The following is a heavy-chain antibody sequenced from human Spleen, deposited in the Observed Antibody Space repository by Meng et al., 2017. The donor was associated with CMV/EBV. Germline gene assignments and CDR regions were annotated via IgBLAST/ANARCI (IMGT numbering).Heavy chain of an antibody. Sequence: GGSLRLSCAASGFTFDDHAMHWVRQAPGKGLEWVSGISWNSGNIGYADSVKGRVTISRDNAKNSLYLQMDNLGTEDTALYYCVRDRNYGVYLGSDYWGQGTLVTVSS. CDR3: VRDRNYGVYLGSDY. CDR2: ISWNSGNI. J-gene: IGHJ4*02. D-gene: IGHD4-17*01. CDR1: GFTFDDHA. V-gene: IGHV3-9*01.